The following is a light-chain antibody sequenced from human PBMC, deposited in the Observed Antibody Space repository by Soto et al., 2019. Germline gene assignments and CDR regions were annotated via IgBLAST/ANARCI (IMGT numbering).Light chain of an antibody. V-gene: IGLV2-14*02. CDR3: SSYTSSSVV. CDR1: ISDVGSHNL. Sequence: QSALTQPASVSGSPGQSITISCTGTISDVGSHNLVSWYQQHPDKAPKLIIYEVSNRPSGVSNRFSGSKSGNTASLTISGLQAEDEADYYCSSYTSSSVVFGGGTKVTVL. CDR2: EVS. J-gene: IGLJ2*01.